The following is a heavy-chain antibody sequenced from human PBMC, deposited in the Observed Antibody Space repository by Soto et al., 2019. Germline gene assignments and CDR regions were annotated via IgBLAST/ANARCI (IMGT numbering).Heavy chain of an antibody. CDR1: GYSFTRYW. Sequence: PGDSLKISCTGSGYSFTRYWIGWVRHMPCKGLEWMGIIYPGDSDTRYSPSFQGQVTISADKSISTAYLQWSSLKASDTAMYYCARSYSSSSYYYYGMDVWGQGTTVTVSS. CDR2: IYPGDSDT. J-gene: IGHJ6*02. V-gene: IGHV5-51*01. CDR3: ARSYSSSSYYYYGMDV. D-gene: IGHD6-6*01.